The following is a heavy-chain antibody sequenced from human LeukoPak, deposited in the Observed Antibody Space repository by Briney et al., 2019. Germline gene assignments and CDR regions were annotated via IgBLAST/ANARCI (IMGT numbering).Heavy chain of an antibody. V-gene: IGHV3-23*01. D-gene: IGHD1-1*01. CDR2: ISANDGRT. CDR1: GFTFRNYG. CDR3: AKVLATTETIPLDV. Sequence: GGSLRLSCAASGFTFRNYGMSWVRQAPGKGLEWVSSISANDGRTYYADSVKGRFTISRDNSKNTLYLQMNSLRVEDMAAYYCAKVLATTETIPLDVWGQGTTVIISS. J-gene: IGHJ6*02.